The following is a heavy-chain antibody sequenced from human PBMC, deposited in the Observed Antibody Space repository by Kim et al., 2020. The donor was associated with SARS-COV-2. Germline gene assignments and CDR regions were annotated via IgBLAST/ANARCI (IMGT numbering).Heavy chain of an antibody. CDR3: AHRRYYDSSVKEPFDD. Sequence: SGPTLVNPTQTLTLTCTFSGFSLITPGEGVGWIRQPPGKALEWLALIYWNDKKRYNASLQSSVTVTKDTSANQVVLTMTNMDPVDTATYYCAHRRYYDSSVKEPFDDWGQGTRVRVSS. CDR2: IYWNDKK. V-gene: IGHV2-5*01. D-gene: IGHD3-22*01. J-gene: IGHJ3*01. CDR1: GFSLITPGEG.